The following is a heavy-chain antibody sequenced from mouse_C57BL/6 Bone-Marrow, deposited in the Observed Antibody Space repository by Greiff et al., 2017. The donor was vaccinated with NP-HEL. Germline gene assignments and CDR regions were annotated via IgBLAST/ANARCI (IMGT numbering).Heavy chain of an antibody. D-gene: IGHD1-1*01. CDR1: GFTFSSYG. Sequence: EVKLMESGGDLVKPGGSLKLSCAASGFTFSSYGMSWVRQTPDKRLEWVATISSGGSYTYYPDSVKGRFTISRDNAKNTLYLQMSSLKSEDTAVYYCARRDYYGSSYWYFDVWGTGTTVTVSS. CDR2: ISSGGSYT. J-gene: IGHJ1*03. CDR3: ARRDYYGSSYWYFDV. V-gene: IGHV5-6*02.